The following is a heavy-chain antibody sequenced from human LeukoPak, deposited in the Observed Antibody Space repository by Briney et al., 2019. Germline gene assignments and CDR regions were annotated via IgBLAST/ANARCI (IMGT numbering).Heavy chain of an antibody. Sequence: PGGSLRLSCAASGFIFSTYGMHWVRQAPGKGLEWLAVISYDGSKRYYADSVKGRFTISRDNSKNTLYVEMNSLRAEDTAVYYCAKDYLRYSSPSVDYWGQGTLVTVSS. V-gene: IGHV3-30*18. CDR2: ISYDGSKR. J-gene: IGHJ4*02. D-gene: IGHD6-6*01. CDR1: GFIFSTYG. CDR3: AKDYLRYSSPSVDY.